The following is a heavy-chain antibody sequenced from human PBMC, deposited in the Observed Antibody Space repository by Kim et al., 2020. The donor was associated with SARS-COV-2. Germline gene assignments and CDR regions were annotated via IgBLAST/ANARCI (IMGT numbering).Heavy chain of an antibody. J-gene: IGHJ4*01. CDR2: ISYDGSNK. V-gene: IGHV3-30*04. CDR3: ARDHWAARPLSGSAY. CDR1: GFTFSSYA. D-gene: IGHD6-6*01. Sequence: GGSLRLSCAASGFTFSSYAMHWVRQAPGKGLEWVAVISYDGSNKYYVDSVKGRFTISRDNSKNTLYLQMNSLRAEDTAVYYCARDHWAARPLSGSAYWG.